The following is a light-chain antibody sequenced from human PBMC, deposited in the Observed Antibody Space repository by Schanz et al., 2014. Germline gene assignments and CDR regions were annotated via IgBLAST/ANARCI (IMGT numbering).Light chain of an antibody. V-gene: IGLV2-11*01. Sequence: QSALTQPASVSGSPGQSITISCTGTSSDVGGYNYVSWYQQHPGKAPKLMIYEVSKRPSGVPDRFSGSKSVNTASLTISGLQAEDEADYYCCSYAGKYTWVFGGGTKVTVL. J-gene: IGLJ3*02. CDR1: SSDVGGYNY. CDR2: EVS. CDR3: CSYAGKYTWV.